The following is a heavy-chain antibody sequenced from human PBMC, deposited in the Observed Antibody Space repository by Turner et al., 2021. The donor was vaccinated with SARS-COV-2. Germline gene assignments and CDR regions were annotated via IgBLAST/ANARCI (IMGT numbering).Heavy chain of an antibody. V-gene: IGHV3-33*06. J-gene: IGHJ4*02. D-gene: IGHD3-10*01. Sequence: QVQLVVSGGGGAPPGGSLSLLCAASGLTFSNYGILCVRQAPGKGLEWVAVIGYDGSNKCYADSVKGRFTITRDNSKNTLYLQMNSLRAEDTAVYYCAKDGAPFLLYFGEPTFYFDYWGQGTLVTVSS. CDR1: GLTFSNYG. CDR2: IGYDGSNK. CDR3: AKDGAPFLLYFGEPTFYFDY.